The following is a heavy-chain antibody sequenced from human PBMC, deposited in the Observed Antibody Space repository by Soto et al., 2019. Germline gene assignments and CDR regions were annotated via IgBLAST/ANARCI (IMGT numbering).Heavy chain of an antibody. Sequence: QVQLEQSGAEVKKPGALVKVSCKASGYTFTSYGISWVRQAPGQGLEWMGWISAYNGNTNYAQKLQGRVTMTTDTSTSTAYMEMRSLRSDDTAVYYCARGGRHDSSGYYLPFSGMDVWGQGTTVTVSS. J-gene: IGHJ6*02. D-gene: IGHD3-22*01. V-gene: IGHV1-18*01. CDR3: ARGGRHDSSGYYLPFSGMDV. CDR1: GYTFTSYG. CDR2: ISAYNGNT.